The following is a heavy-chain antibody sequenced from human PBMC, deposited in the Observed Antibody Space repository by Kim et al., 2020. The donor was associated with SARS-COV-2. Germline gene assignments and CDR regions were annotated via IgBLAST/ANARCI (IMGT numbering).Heavy chain of an antibody. D-gene: IGHD6-6*01. CDR1: AGSISSYY. CDR2: IYYTGDT. J-gene: IGHJ4*02. V-gene: IGHV4-59*13. CDR3: ARGASSFGY. Sequence: SETLSLTCTVSAGSISSYYWTWIRQPPGKGLEWIGYIYYTGDTNYNPSLESRVTISVDTSKNQFSLKLSSVTAADTAVYYGARGASSFGYWGQGTLVTVS.